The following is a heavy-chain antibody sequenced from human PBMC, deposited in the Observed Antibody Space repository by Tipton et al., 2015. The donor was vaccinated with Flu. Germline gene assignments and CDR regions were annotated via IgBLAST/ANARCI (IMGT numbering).Heavy chain of an antibody. J-gene: IGHJ5*02. D-gene: IGHD4-11*01. CDR1: GASLSSGYSY. CDR2: IFTTGST. V-gene: IGHV4-61*02. Sequence: TLSLTCSVSGASLSSGYSYWSWVRQPAGKGLEWIGRIFTTGSTNYNPSLKSRVTISVDTSKNQFSLRVSSVTAADTAVYYCARRDYSNYVSDPKNWFDPWGQGTLVTVSS. CDR3: ARRDYSNYVSDPKNWFDP.